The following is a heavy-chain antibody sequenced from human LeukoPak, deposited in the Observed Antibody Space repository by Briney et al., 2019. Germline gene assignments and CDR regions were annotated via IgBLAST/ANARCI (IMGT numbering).Heavy chain of an antibody. CDR2: ISYDGSNK. J-gene: IGHJ6*02. CDR1: GFTFSSYG. CDR3: ARDAGFLDLYYYYGMDV. V-gene: IGHV3-30*19. D-gene: IGHD3/OR15-3a*01. Sequence: GGSVRLSCAASGFTFSSYGMHWVRQAPGKGLEWVAVISYDGSNKYYADSVKGRFTISRDNSKNTLYLQMNSLRAEDTAVYYCARDAGFLDLYYYYGMDVWGQGTTVTVSS.